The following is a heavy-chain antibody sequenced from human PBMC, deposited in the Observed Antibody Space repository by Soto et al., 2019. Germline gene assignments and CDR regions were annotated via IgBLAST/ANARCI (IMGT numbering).Heavy chain of an antibody. J-gene: IGHJ6*02. CDR3: ARGFRNGFNV. V-gene: IGHV3-21*01. D-gene: IGHD2-8*01. CDR1: GFTFSGYS. CDR2: ISGPSIYI. Sequence: EVQLVESGGGLVKPGGSLRLSCVASGFTFSGYSINWVRQAPGKGLEWVSYISGPSIYIYYADSVKGRFTISRDNAKNAVYLQMNSLRAEDTAVYYCARGFRNGFNVWGQGTTVSVSS.